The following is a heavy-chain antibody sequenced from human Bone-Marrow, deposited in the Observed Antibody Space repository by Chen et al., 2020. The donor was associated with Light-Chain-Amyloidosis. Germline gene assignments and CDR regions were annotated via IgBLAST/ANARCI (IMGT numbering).Heavy chain of an antibody. V-gene: IGHV4-39*07. CDR3: AREVPAVKKNYMDV. CDR1: GGSISGTSDD. D-gene: IGHD2-2*01. J-gene: IGHJ6*03. Sequence: QLQLQESGPRVVKPSETLSLTCAVSGGSISGTSDDWVWIRQPPGKGLEWIGTFYYTGITYYNPSLKSRVTISVDMSKTQFSLILSSVTAADTAVYHCAREVPAVKKNYMDVWGKGTTVIVSS. CDR2: FYYTGIT.